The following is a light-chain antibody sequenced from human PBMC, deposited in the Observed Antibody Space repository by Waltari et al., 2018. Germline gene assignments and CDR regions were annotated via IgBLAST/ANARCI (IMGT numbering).Light chain of an antibody. Sequence: SHELTQPPSGSVSPGETAGITCSGGAVPKQCAYWYQQKPGQAPVLVIYKDSERPSGIPERFSGSSSGTTVTLTISGVQAEDEADYYCQSADSSGTYHWVFGGGTKLTVL. CDR3: QSADSSGTYHWV. V-gene: IGLV3-25*03. CDR2: KDS. J-gene: IGLJ3*02. CDR1: AVPKQC.